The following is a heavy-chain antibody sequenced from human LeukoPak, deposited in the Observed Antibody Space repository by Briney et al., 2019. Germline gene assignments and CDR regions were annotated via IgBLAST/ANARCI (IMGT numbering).Heavy chain of an antibody. D-gene: IGHD2-15*01. CDR3: AKAPLGRCTGVICYYFDY. CDR1: GFSISSYA. Sequence: PGGSLRLSCAASGFSISSYAMYWVRQAPGKGPEWVSAFSGGDGPTYYADSVKGRFTISRDNSKNTLYLQMNSLRAEDAAVYYCAKAPLGRCTGVICYYFDYWGQGTLVTVSS. V-gene: IGHV3-23*01. CDR2: FSGGDGPT. J-gene: IGHJ4*02.